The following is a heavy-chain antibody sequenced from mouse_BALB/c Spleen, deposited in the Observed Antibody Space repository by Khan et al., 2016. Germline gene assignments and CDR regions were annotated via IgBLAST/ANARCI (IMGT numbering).Heavy chain of an antibody. CDR2: IDPANGNT. D-gene: IGHD2-4*01. Sequence: VRLQQSGAELVKPGASVKLSCTASGFNIKDTYMHWVKQRPEQGLEWIGRIDPANGNTKYDPKFQGKATITADTSSNTAYLQLSSLTSEDTAVYYCARSPYDYDVGFAYGGQGTLVTVSA. J-gene: IGHJ3*01. CDR3: ARSPYDYDVGFAY. V-gene: IGHV14-3*02. CDR1: GFNIKDTY.